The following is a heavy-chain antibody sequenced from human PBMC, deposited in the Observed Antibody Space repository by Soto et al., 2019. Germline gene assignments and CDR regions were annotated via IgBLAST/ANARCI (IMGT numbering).Heavy chain of an antibody. CDR1: GFSLSSNGMA. Sequence: QITLKESGPTLAKPTQTLTLTCTVSGFSLSSNGMAVGWIRRSPGKDLECRALIYWDDDKRYSPSLKTRLTITKHPSKNQVFLTLPSRAPVDTATYYCAHSRGWPPVHFDYWGQGALVTVSS. V-gene: IGHV2-5*02. CDR2: IYWDDDK. J-gene: IGHJ4*02. D-gene: IGHD6-19*01. CDR3: AHSRGWPPVHFDY.